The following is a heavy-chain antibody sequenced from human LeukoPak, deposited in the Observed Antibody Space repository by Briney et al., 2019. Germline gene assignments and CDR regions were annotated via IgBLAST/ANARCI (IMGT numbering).Heavy chain of an antibody. V-gene: IGHV3-9*01. CDR2: ISWNSGSI. D-gene: IGHD2-2*02. CDR1: GFTFDDYA. CDR3: AKGGQLLYGNWFDP. J-gene: IGHJ5*02. Sequence: GGSLRLSCAASGFTFDDYAMHWVRQAPGKGLEWVSGISWNSGSIGYADSVKGRFTISRDNAKNSLYLQMNSLRAKDTALYYCAKGGQLLYGNWFDPWGQGTLVTVSS.